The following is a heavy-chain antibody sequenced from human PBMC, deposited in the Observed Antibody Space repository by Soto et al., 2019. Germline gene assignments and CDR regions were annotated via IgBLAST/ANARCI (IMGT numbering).Heavy chain of an antibody. CDR1: GFTFSSFV. CDR3: AKVGIGSFSHKHHCER. V-gene: IGHV3-23*01. Sequence: PEVSLRLSCTASGFTFSSFVMAWVRQSPGKGMEWVSALSGSAASSYYADSVRGRFTISRDDPKRTVYLQMDSLRAEDPGVYFCAKVGIGSFSHKHHCERWGQGTQVTVSS. CDR2: LSGSAASS. J-gene: IGHJ4*02. D-gene: IGHD2-2*03.